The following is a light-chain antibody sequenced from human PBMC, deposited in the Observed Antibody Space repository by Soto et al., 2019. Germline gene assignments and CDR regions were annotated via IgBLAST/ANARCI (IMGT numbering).Light chain of an antibody. CDR2: LGS. CDR3: MQALQKGT. V-gene: IGKV2-28*01. CDR1: QSLLHSNGYNY. Sequence: DIVMTQSPLSLPVTPGEPASISCRSSQSLLHSNGYNYLDWYLQKPGQSPQLLIYLGSNRASGVPDRFSGSDSDTDFKLKISRVEAEDVGVYYCMQALQKGTFGQGTKVEIK. J-gene: IGKJ1*01.